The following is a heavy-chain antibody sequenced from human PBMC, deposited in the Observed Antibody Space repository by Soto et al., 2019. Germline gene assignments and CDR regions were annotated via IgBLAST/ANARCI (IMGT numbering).Heavy chain of an antibody. CDR3: ARDLRGDDFPRTYYFDY. J-gene: IGHJ4*02. CDR1: GDSVSSNSAA. D-gene: IGHD3-10*01. V-gene: IGHV6-1*01. CDR2: TYYRSKWYN. Sequence: QSQTLSLPCAISGDSVSSNSAAWNWIRQSPSRGLEWLGRTYYRSKWYNDYAVSVKSRITINPDTSKNQFSLQLNSVTPEDTAVYYCARDLRGDDFPRTYYFDYWGQGTLVTVSS.